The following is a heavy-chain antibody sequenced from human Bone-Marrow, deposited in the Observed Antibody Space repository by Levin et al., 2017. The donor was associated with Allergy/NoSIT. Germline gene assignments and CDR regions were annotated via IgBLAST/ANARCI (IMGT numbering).Heavy chain of an antibody. J-gene: IGHJ5*02. CDR3: ARDQDTRGPGDNGFDP. D-gene: IGHD1-14*01. CDR1: GGSISSNY. Sequence: SETLSLTCTVSGGSISSNYWSWIRQPPGKGLEWIGYIYYSGIIKYNPSLQSRVTISVDTSKNQFSLRMRPVTAADTVVDYGARDQDTRGPGDNGFDPWGQGTLVTVSS. V-gene: IGHV4-59*01. CDR2: IYYSGII.